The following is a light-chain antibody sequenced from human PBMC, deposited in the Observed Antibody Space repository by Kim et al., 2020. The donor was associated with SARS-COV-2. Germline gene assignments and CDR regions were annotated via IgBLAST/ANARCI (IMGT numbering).Light chain of an antibody. J-gene: IGKJ2*01. CDR2: GTS. CDR1: HSVSST. V-gene: IGKV3-15*01. Sequence: IVMTQSPATLSVSPGERATLSCRASHSVSSTLAWYQHKPGQAPRLLIYGTSTRATAVPARFSGSGSGTEFTLTISSLQSEDSAVYYCHQYNTWPPGTFGQGTKVDFK. CDR3: HQYNTWPPGT.